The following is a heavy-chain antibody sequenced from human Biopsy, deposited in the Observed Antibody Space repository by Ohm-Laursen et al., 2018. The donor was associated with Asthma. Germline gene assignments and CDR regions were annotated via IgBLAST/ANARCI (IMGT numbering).Heavy chain of an antibody. J-gene: IGHJ6*02. V-gene: IGHV1-18*01. Sequence: SVKVSCKTSGYTFNSACITWVRQAPGQGLEWMGWISVYNGNTKVAQKLQDRVTMITDTSTSTAYMELRSLRSDDTAVYFCARAVDYSHYYGIDVWGHGTTVTVS. D-gene: IGHD3-10*01. CDR3: ARAVDYSHYYGIDV. CDR1: GYTFNSAC. CDR2: ISVYNGNT.